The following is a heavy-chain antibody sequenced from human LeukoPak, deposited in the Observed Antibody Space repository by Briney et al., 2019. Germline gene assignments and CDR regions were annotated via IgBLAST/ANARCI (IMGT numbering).Heavy chain of an antibody. J-gene: IGHJ6*03. CDR3: AGGHIAAGGTGSHYLDV. V-gene: IGHV4-4*07. Sequence: SETLSLTCTVSGGSLSSYYWSWIRQPAGKGLEWIGRLYTSGSTTYNPSLKSRVTISVDTTTNQFSLTWSSMTAADTAVFFFAGGHIAAGGTGSHYLDVWGKGPRSPSP. CDR1: GGSLSSYY. D-gene: IGHD6-13*01. CDR2: LYTSGST.